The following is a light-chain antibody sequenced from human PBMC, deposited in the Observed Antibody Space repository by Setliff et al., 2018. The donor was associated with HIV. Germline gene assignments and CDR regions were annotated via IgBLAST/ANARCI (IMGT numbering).Light chain of an antibody. CDR1: SGSIASNY. CDR2: QNN. V-gene: IGLV6-57*01. J-gene: IGLJ2*01. CDR3: QSYDSSNRV. Sequence: NFMLTQPHSVSESPGKTVTISCTRSSGSIASNYVQWYQQRPGSSPTPVIYQNNQRPSGIPDRFSGSIDSSSNSASLTIPGLKTEDEADYYCQSYDSSNRVFGGGTKVTVL.